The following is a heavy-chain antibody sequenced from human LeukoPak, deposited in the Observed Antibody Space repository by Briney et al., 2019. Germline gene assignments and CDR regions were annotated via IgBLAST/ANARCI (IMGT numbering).Heavy chain of an antibody. Sequence: PSETLSLTCAVYGGSFSGYYWSWIRQPPGKGLEWIGEINHSGSTNYNPSLKSRVTISVDTSKNQFSLKLSSVTAADTAVYYCARPKYYGDYAWFDPWGQGTLVTVSS. CDR3: ARPKYYGDYAWFDP. CDR1: GGSFSGYY. J-gene: IGHJ5*02. V-gene: IGHV4-34*01. CDR2: INHSGST. D-gene: IGHD4-17*01.